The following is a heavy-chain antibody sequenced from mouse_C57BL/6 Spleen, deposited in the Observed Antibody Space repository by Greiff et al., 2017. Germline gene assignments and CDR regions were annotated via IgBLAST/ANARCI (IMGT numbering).Heavy chain of an antibody. CDR1: GFNIKDDY. CDR2: IDPENGDT. CDR3: TRITTVDYFDY. V-gene: IGHV14-4*01. J-gene: IGHJ2*01. D-gene: IGHD1-1*01. Sequence: EVKLQESGAELVRPGASVKLSCTASGFNIKDDYMHWVKQRPEQGLEWIGWIDPENGDTEYASKFQGKATITADTSSNTAYLQLSSLTSEDTAVYYCTRITTVDYFDYWGQGTTLTVSS.